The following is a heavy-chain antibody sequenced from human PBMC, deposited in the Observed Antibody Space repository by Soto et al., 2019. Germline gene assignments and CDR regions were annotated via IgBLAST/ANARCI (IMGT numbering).Heavy chain of an antibody. J-gene: IGHJ6*02. CDR2: ISYDGSNK. CDR3: AKDYRSPPRHGMDV. Sequence: GGSLRLSCAASGFTFSSYGMHWVRQAPGKGLEWVAVISYDGSNKYYADSVKGRFTISRDNSKNTLYLQMNSLRAEDTAVYYCAKDYRSPPRHGMDVWGQGTTVTVSS. CDR1: GFTFSSYG. V-gene: IGHV3-30*18. D-gene: IGHD1-26*01.